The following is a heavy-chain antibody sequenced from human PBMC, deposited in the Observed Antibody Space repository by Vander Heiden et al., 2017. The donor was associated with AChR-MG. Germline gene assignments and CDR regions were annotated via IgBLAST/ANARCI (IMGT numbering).Heavy chain of an antibody. CDR3: AKDIQLIFGVGAFDY. V-gene: IGHV3-9*01. Sequence: EVQLVESGGGLVQPGRSLRLSCAASGFTFDDYAMHWVRQAPGKGLEWVSGISWNSGSIGYADSVKGRFTISRDNAKNSLYLQMNSLRAEDTALYYCAKDIQLIFGVGAFDYWGQGTLVTVSS. CDR1: GFTFDDYA. D-gene: IGHD3-3*01. J-gene: IGHJ4*02. CDR2: ISWNSGSI.